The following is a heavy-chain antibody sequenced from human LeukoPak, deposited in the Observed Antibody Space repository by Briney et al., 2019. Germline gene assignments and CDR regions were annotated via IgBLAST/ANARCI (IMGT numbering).Heavy chain of an antibody. CDR1: GGSFSGYY. Sequence: SETLSLTCAVYGGSFSGYYWSWIRQPPGNGLEWIGEINHSGSTNYNPSLKSRVTISVDTSKNQFSLKLSSVTAADTAVYYCARGSGYSSLYYFDYWGQGTLVTVSS. CDR3: ARGSGYSSLYYFDY. D-gene: IGHD6-13*01. J-gene: IGHJ4*02. CDR2: INHSGST. V-gene: IGHV4-34*01.